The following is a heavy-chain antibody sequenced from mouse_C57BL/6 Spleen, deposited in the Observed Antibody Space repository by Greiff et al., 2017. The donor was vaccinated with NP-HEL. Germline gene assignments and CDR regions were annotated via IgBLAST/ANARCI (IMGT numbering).Heavy chain of an antibody. CDR1: GYTFTSYW. D-gene: IGHD1-1*01. J-gene: IGHJ2*01. CDR2: IHPNSGST. Sequence: VQLQQPGAELVKPGASVKLSCKASGYTFTSYWMHWVKQRPGQGLEWIGMIHPNSGSTNYNEKFKSKATLTVDKSSSTAYMQLSSLTSEDSAVYYCARGVITTLYYFDYWGKGTTLTVSS. V-gene: IGHV1-64*01. CDR3: ARGVITTLYYFDY.